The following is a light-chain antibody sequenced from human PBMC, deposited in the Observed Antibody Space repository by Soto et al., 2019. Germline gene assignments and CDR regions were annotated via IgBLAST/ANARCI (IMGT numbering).Light chain of an antibody. J-gene: IGKJ1*01. Sequence: DIVMTQSPATLPVSPGERATLSCRASQSVSSNLAWYQQKPGQAPRFLIYGASTRATGIPARFSGSGSGTEFTLTISGMQSEDFAVYYCQQYSIWRTFGQGTKVDIK. V-gene: IGKV3-15*01. CDR3: QQYSIWRT. CDR2: GAS. CDR1: QSVSSN.